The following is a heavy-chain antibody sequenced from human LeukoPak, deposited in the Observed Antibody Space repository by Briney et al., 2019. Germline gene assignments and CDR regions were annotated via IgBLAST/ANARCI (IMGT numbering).Heavy chain of an antibody. V-gene: IGHV1-2*02. D-gene: IGHD7-27*01. Sequence: ASVTVSCKASGYTFTVYYMHWVGQAPGQGGEWMGWINPNSGGTKYAQNFQGRVTITRDTSISTAYMELSSLISDDTAVYYCARGIELGIGYYYFYMDVWGKGTTVTISS. CDR3: ARGIELGIGYYYFYMDV. J-gene: IGHJ6*03. CDR2: INPNSGGT. CDR1: GYTFTVYY.